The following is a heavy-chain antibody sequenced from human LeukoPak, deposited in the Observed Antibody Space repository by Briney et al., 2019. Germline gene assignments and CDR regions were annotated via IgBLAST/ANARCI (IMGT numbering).Heavy chain of an antibody. D-gene: IGHD5-12*01. CDR3: ARGYSGYHFDY. J-gene: IGHJ4*02. CDR1: GFTFSSYS. CDR2: ISSSSSYI. V-gene: IGHV3-21*01. Sequence: PGXXLRLSCAASGFTFSSYSMNWVRQAPGKGLEWVSSISSSSSYIYYADSVKGRFTISRDNAKNSLYLQMNSLRAEDTAVYYCARGYSGYHFDYWGQGTLVTVSS.